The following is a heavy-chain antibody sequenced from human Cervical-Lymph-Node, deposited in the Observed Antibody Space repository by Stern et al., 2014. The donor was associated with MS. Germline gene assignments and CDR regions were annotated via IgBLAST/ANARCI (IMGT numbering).Heavy chain of an antibody. J-gene: IGHJ3*02. CDR1: GFTFSTYW. CDR3: ARPRTEAGTDGFDI. V-gene: IGHV5-51*03. Sequence: EVQLVQSEAEVKMPGESLKISCKGSGFTFSTYWIAWVRQMPGRGLEWMGIIDLRHSDTRYSPAFQGQVTMSADKSINPAYLQWSSLRASDTAVYCARPRTEAGTDGFDIWGHGTMVIVSS. D-gene: IGHD6-19*01. CDR2: IDLRHSDT.